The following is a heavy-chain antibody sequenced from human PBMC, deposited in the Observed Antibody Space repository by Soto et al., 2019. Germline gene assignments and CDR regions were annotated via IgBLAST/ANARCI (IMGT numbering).Heavy chain of an antibody. CDR3: ATGPPRTPPWFDP. D-gene: IGHD2-2*01. J-gene: IGHJ5*02. Sequence: ASVKVSCKVSGYTLSELSMHWVRQAPGKGLEWLGGFDPEDGETIYAQKFQGRVTMTEDTSTDTAYMELSSLRSEDTAVYYCATGPPRTPPWFDPWGQATLVTVSP. CDR2: FDPEDGET. CDR1: GYTLSELS. V-gene: IGHV1-24*01.